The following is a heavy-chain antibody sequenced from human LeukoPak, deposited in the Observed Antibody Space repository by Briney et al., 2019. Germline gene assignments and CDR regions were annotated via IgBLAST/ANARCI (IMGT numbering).Heavy chain of an antibody. CDR2: INHNGNVN. V-gene: IGHV3-7*03. J-gene: IGHJ6*02. CDR3: ARGGVCTV. CDR1: GFTFSSYW. Sequence: LTGGSLRLSCAASGFTFSSYWMNWARQAPGKGLEWVASINHNGNVNYYVDSVKGRFTIPRDNAKNSLDLQMSNLRAEDTAEYFCARGGVCTVWAQGATSTAPS. D-gene: IGHD3-16*01.